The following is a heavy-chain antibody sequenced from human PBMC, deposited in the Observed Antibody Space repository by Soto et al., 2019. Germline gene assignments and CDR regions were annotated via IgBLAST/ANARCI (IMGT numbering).Heavy chain of an antibody. V-gene: IGHV4-34*01. CDR2: INHSGST. CDR3: ARGSILVVAANKYTDSFDF. CDR1: GGSFSGYY. Sequence: SETLSLTCAVYGGSFSGYYWSWIRQPPGKGLEWIGEINHSGSTNYNPSLKSRVTISVDTSKNQFSLKLRSVTAADTAVYYCARGSILVVAANKYTDSFDFWGQGTMVTVSS. D-gene: IGHD2-8*02. J-gene: IGHJ3*01.